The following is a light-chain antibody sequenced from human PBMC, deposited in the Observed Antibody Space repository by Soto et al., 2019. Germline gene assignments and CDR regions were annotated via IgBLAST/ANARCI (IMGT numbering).Light chain of an antibody. CDR3: SSYTSSSAYV. CDR2: QVT. CDR1: TRDIAGYNY. Sequence: QSALTQPASVSGSLGQSITISCTGTTRDIAGYNYISWYQQLPGKAPKLMIYQVTIRPSGISNRFSGSKSGNTASLTISGLQAEDEADYYCSSYTSSSAYVFGTGTKVTVL. J-gene: IGLJ1*01. V-gene: IGLV2-14*01.